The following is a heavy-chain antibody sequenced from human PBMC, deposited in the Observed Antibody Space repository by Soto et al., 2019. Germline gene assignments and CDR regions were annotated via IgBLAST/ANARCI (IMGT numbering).Heavy chain of an antibody. V-gene: IGHV5-51*01. J-gene: IGHJ6*02. Sequence: PGESLKISCKGSGYSFTSYWIGWVRQMPGKGLEWMGIIYPGDSDTRYSPSFQGQVTISADKSISTAYLQWSSLKASDTAMYYCARANGHYDILTGYYFDYYYGMDVWGQGTTVTVSS. CDR3: ARANGHYDILTGYYFDYYYGMDV. CDR2: IYPGDSDT. D-gene: IGHD3-9*01. CDR1: GYSFTSYW.